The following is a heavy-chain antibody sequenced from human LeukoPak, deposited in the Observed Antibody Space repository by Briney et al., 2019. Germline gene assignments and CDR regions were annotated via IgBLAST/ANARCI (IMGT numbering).Heavy chain of an antibody. CDR2: TYYRSKWYN. J-gene: IGHJ4*02. D-gene: IGHD5-24*01. CDR3: TRGAPVGSSREFDY. CDR1: GDSVSSHSAA. V-gene: IGHV6-1*01. Sequence: SQTLSLTCDISGDSVSSHSAAWNWIRQSPFRGLEWLGRTYYRSKWYNDYAVSVKSRITINPDTSKNQFSLQLNSVTPEDTAVYYCTRGAPVGSSREFDYWGQGTLVTVSS.